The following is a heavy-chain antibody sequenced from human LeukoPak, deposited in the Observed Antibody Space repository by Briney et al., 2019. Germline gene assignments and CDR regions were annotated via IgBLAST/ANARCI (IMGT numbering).Heavy chain of an antibody. CDR3: ARVGVGSEDY. D-gene: IGHD3-3*01. Sequence: GGSLRLSCAASGFTFKNYGMNWVRQAPGKGLEWVSYISSSISTIYHADSVKGRFTISRDNAKNSLYLQMSSLRAEDTAVYYCARVGVGSEDYWGQGTLVTVSS. J-gene: IGHJ4*02. CDR1: GFTFKNYG. CDR2: ISSSISTI. V-gene: IGHV3-48*04.